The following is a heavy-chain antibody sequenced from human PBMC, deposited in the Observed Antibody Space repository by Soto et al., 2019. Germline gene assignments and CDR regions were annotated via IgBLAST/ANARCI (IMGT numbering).Heavy chain of an antibody. CDR3: ARHDIVLMVYAIPPGWFDP. CDR1: GGSISSSIYY. V-gene: IGHV4-39*01. J-gene: IGHJ5*02. CDR2: IYYSGST. D-gene: IGHD2-8*01. Sequence: LSLTCTVSGGSISSSIYYWGWIRQPPGKGLEWIGSIYYSGSTYYNPSLKSRVTISVDTSKNQFSLKLSSVTAADTAVYYCARHDIVLMVYAIPPGWFDPWGQGTLVTVSS.